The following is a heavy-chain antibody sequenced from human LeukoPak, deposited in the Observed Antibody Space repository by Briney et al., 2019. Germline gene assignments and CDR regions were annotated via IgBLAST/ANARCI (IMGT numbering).Heavy chain of an antibody. CDR3: AGSSGLPHFDY. V-gene: IGHV4-59*01. D-gene: IGHD3-10*01. CDR2: IYYSGTT. CDR1: GGSISSYY. Sequence: SETLSLTCTVSGGSISSYYWSWIRQPPGKGLEWIGYIYYSGTTNYNPSLKSRVTISVDTSKNQFSLKLTSVTAADTAVYYCAGSSGLPHFDYSGQGTLVTVSS. J-gene: IGHJ4*02.